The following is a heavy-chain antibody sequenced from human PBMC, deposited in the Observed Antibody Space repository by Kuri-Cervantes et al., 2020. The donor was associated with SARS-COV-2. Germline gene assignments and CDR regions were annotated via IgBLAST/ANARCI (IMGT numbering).Heavy chain of an antibody. CDR2: IRSKAHGGTT. D-gene: IGHD4-17*01. J-gene: IGHJ4*02. Sequence: GESLKISCAASGFTFSSYSMNWVRQAPGKGLEWVGFIRSKAHGGTTEYAASVKGRFTISRDDSKSIASLQMNSLKTEDTAVYYCTREDDYIDLELGFDYWGQGTLVTVSS. CDR3: TREDDYIDLELGFDY. CDR1: GFTFSSYS. V-gene: IGHV3-49*04.